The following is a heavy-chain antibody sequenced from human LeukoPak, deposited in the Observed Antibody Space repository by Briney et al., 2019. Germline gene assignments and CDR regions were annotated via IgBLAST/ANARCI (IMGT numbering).Heavy chain of an antibody. J-gene: IGHJ4*02. CDR1: GFTFDDYT. Sequence: GGSLRLSCAASGFTFDDYTMHWVRQAPGKGLEWVSLISWDGGSTYYADSVKGRFTISRDNSKNSLYLQMNSLRTEDTALYYCAKDNGRGYDFWSGYPDYWGQGTLVTASS. CDR3: AKDNGRGYDFWSGYPDY. D-gene: IGHD3-3*01. V-gene: IGHV3-43*01. CDR2: ISWDGGST.